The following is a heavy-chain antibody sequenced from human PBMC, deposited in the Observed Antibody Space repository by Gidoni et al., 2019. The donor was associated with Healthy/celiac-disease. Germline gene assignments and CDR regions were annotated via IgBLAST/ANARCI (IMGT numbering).Heavy chain of an antibody. V-gene: IGHV4-34*01. CDR2: SNHSGST. Sequence: QVQLQQWGAGLLKPSETLSLTCAVYGGSFSGYYWSWIRQPPGKGLEWIGESNHSGSTNYNPSLKSRVTISVDTSKNQFSLKLSSVTAADTAVYYCARGGGRGYIWVPGYWGQGTLVTVSS. D-gene: IGHD5-18*01. CDR3: ARGGGRGYIWVPGY. CDR1: GGSFSGYY. J-gene: IGHJ4*02.